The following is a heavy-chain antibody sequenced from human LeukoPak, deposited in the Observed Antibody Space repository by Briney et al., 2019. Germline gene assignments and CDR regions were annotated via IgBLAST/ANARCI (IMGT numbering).Heavy chain of an antibody. Sequence: GGSLRLSCAASGFTFSSYWMSWVRQAPGKGLEWVANIKQDGSEKYYVDSVKGRFTISRDNAKNSLYLQMNSLRAEDTALYYCARIVSGSMIVAYYFDYWGQGTLVTVSS. V-gene: IGHV3-7*03. CDR3: ARIVSGSMIVAYYFDY. D-gene: IGHD3-22*01. CDR1: GFTFSSYW. CDR2: IKQDGSEK. J-gene: IGHJ4*02.